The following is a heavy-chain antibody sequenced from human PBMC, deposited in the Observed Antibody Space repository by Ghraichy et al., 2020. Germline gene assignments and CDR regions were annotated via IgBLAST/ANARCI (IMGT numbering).Heavy chain of an antibody. D-gene: IGHD1-26*01. CDR2: ITPVGGSK. CDR3: ARDRYYGDYYYGMDV. J-gene: IGHJ6*02. Sequence: ASVKVSCKASGYTFTSYYMHWVRQAPGQGLEWMGIITPVGGSKIYTQKFQGRVTMTRDTSTSTVYMELSSLRSEDTAVYYCARDRYYGDYYYGMDVWGQGTTVTVSS. V-gene: IGHV1-46*01. CDR1: GYTFTSYY.